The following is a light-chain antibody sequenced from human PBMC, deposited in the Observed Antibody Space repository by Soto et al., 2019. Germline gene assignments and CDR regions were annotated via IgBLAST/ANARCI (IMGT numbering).Light chain of an antibody. Sequence: IVMTQSPLSLPVTPGEPASISCRSSQSPLHSDGYNYLDWYLQKPGQSPQLLIYLGSNRASGVPDRFSGSGSGTDFPLKISRVEAEDVWVYYCMQSLQTPRTFGQGTKVEIK. V-gene: IGKV2-28*01. CDR3: MQSLQTPRT. CDR1: QSPLHSDGYNY. J-gene: IGKJ1*01. CDR2: LGS.